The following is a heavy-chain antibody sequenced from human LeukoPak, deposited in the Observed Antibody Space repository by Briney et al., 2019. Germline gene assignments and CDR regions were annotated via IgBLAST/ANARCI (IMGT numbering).Heavy chain of an antibody. J-gene: IGHJ4*02. V-gene: IGHV4-59*01. CDR2: IYYSGST. Sequence: SETLSLTCTVSGGSISSYYWSWIRQAPGKGLEWIGYIYYSGSTNYNPSLKSRVTISVDTSKNQFSLKLSSVTAADTAIYYCARDGYNYGLDRFDYWGQGTLVTVSS. CDR1: GGSISSYY. D-gene: IGHD1-1*01. CDR3: ARDGYNYGLDRFDY.